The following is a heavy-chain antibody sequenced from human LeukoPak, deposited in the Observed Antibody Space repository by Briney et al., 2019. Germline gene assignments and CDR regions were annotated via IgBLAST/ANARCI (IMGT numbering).Heavy chain of an antibody. D-gene: IGHD6-13*01. Sequence: GGSLRLSCAATGFTFSSYWMSWVRQAPGKGLEWVAIIKQDGSERYYVDSVKGRFTISRDNAKNSLYLQMNSLRAEDTAVYYCARAGSSSWYICDWGRGTLVTVSS. CDR2: IKQDGSER. V-gene: IGHV3-7*03. J-gene: IGHJ4*02. CDR1: GFTFSSYW. CDR3: ARAGSSSWYICD.